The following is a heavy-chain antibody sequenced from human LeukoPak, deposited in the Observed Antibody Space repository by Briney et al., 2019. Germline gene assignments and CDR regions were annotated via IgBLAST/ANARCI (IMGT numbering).Heavy chain of an antibody. Sequence: PGGSLRLSCAASGFSFNSHGMHWVRQAPGKGLEWVAVISYDGSNKYYADSVKGRFAISRDNSKNTLYLQMNSLRPEDTAVYYCAKDRIHSSGWPRLFDFWGQGTLVTVSS. V-gene: IGHV3-30*18. D-gene: IGHD6-19*01. CDR1: GFSFNSHG. CDR3: AKDRIHSSGWPRLFDF. J-gene: IGHJ4*02. CDR2: ISYDGSNK.